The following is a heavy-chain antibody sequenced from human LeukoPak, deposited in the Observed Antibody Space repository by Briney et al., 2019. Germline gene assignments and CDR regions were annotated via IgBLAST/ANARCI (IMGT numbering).Heavy chain of an antibody. Sequence: SETLSLTCTVSGVSISSSSSYWSWIRQPPGKGLEWIGEINHSGSTNYNPSLKSRVTISVDTSKNQFSLKLSSVTAADTAVYYCARRDDYWGQGTLVTVSS. CDR3: ARRDDY. J-gene: IGHJ4*02. V-gene: IGHV4-39*07. CDR2: INHSGST. CDR1: GVSISSSSSY.